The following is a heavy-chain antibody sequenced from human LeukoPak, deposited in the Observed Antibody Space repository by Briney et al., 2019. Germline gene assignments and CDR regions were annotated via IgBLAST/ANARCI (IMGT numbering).Heavy chain of an antibody. CDR1: GFTFSSYA. CDR2: ISGSGGST. J-gene: IGHJ3*02. V-gene: IGHV3-23*01. D-gene: IGHD2-2*01. CDR3: AKDLRGVVPAAISAFDI. Sequence: PGGSLRLSCAASGFTFSSYAMSWVRQAPGKGLEWASAISGSGGSTYYADSVKGRFTISRDNSKNTLYLQMNSLRAEDTAVYYCAKDLRGVVPAAISAFDIWGQGTMVTVSS.